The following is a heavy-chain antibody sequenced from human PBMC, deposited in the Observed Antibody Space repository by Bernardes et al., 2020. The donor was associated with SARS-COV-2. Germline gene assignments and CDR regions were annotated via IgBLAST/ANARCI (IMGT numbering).Heavy chain of an antibody. Sequence: GGSLRLSCAASGFTFSSYGMHWVRQAPGKGLEWVAVISYDGSNKYYADSVKGRFTIYRDNSKNTLYLQMNSLRAEDTAVYYCASLYSYGYGFYYYYVMDVWGQGTTVTVSS. V-gene: IGHV3-30*03. J-gene: IGHJ6*02. CDR2: ISYDGSNK. CDR1: GFTFSSYG. CDR3: ASLYSYGYGFYYYYVMDV. D-gene: IGHD5-18*01.